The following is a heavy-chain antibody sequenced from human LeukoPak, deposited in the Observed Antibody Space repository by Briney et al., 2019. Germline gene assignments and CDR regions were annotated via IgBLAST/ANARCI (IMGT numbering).Heavy chain of an antibody. CDR1: GFTFSSYA. D-gene: IGHD2/OR15-2a*01. V-gene: IGHV3-30*04. CDR3: AKDLLVSDAFDI. J-gene: IGHJ3*02. CDR2: ISYDGSNK. Sequence: GGSLRLSCAASGFTFSSYAMHWVRQAPGKGLEWVAVISYDGSNKYYADSVKGRFTISRDNSKNTLYLQMNSLRAEDTAVYYCAKDLLVSDAFDIWGQGTMVTVSS.